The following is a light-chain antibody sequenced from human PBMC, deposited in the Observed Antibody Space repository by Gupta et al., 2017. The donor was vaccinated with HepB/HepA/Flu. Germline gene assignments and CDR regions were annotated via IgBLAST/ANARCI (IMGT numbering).Light chain of an antibody. Sequence: QAGLTQPPSVSKGLRQTATLTCTGNSNNVGNQGAAWLQQHQGHPPKLLSYKNNNRHSGIPERFSASRSGNTASLTITGLQPEDEADYYCSAWDSSRSAQVFGGGTKLTVL. CDR3: SAWDSSRSAQV. V-gene: IGLV10-54*04. CDR2: KNN. J-gene: IGLJ2*01. CDR1: SNNVGNQG.